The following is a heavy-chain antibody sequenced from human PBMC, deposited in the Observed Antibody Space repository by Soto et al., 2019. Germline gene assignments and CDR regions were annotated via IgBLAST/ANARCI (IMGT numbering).Heavy chain of an antibody. Sequence: GGSLRLSCAASGFTFSSYSMNWVRQAPGKGLEWVSYISSSSSTIYYADSVKGRFTISRDNARNSLYLQMNSLRDEDTAVYYCARDDYVWGSYRNFDYWGQGTLVTVSS. J-gene: IGHJ4*02. V-gene: IGHV3-48*02. CDR3: ARDDYVWGSYRNFDY. D-gene: IGHD3-16*02. CDR2: ISSSSSTI. CDR1: GFTFSSYS.